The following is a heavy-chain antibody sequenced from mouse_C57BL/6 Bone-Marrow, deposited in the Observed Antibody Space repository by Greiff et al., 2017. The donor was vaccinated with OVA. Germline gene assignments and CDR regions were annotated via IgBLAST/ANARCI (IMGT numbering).Heavy chain of an antibody. CDR3: AIYYYGSGYFDV. Sequence: VQRVESGAELVKPGASVKMSCKASGYPFTTYPIEWMKQNHGKSLEWIGNFHPYNDDTKYNEKFKGKATLTVEKSSSTVYLELSRLTSDDSAVYYCAIYYYGSGYFDVWGTGTTVTVSS. CDR2: FHPYNDDT. CDR1: GYPFTTYP. D-gene: IGHD1-1*01. J-gene: IGHJ1*03. V-gene: IGHV1-47*01.